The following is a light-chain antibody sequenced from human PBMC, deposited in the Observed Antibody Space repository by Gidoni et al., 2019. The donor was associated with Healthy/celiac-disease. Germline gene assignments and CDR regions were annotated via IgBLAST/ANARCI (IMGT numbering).Light chain of an antibody. J-gene: IGLJ2*01. CDR2: GNS. V-gene: IGLV1-40*01. CDR3: QSYDSSLSAHVV. CDR1: SSNIGAGYD. Sequence: QSVLTQPPPVSGAPGQRVTISCTGSSSNIGAGYDVHWYQPLPGTAPKLLIYGNSNRPSGVPDRFSGSKSGTSASLAITGLQAEDEADYYCQSYDSSLSAHVVFGGGTKLTVL.